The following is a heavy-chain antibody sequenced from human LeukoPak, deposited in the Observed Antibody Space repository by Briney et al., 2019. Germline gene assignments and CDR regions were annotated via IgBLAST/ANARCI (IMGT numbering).Heavy chain of an antibody. CDR2: ISSSSSYI. D-gene: IGHD1-26*01. J-gene: IGHJ3*01. Sequence: GGSLRLSCAASGFTFSSYSMNWVRQAPGKGLEWVSSISSSSSYIYYADSVKGRFTISRDNAKNSLYLQMNGLRAEDTAVYYCARFPEWELLGSPPPWGQGTMVTVSS. V-gene: IGHV3-21*01. CDR1: GFTFSSYS. CDR3: ARFPEWELLGSPPP.